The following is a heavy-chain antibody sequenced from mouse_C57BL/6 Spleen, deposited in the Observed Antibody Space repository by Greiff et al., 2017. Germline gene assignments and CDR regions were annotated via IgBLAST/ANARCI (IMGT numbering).Heavy chain of an antibody. CDR1: GYTFTDYE. CDR2: IDPETGGT. CDR3: TRGRGNYFYFDY. J-gene: IGHJ2*01. V-gene: IGHV1-15*01. Sequence: QVQLQQSGAELVRPGASVTLSCKASGYTFTDYEMHWVKQTPVHGLEWIGAIDPETGGTAYNQKFKGKAILTADKSTSTAYMELRSLTSEDSAVYYCTRGRGNYFYFDYWGQGTTLTVSS. D-gene: IGHD1-1*02.